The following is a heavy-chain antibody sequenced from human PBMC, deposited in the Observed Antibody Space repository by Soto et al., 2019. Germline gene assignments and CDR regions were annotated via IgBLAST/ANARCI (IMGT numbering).Heavy chain of an antibody. D-gene: IGHD6-6*01. J-gene: IGHJ4*02. CDR3: AYEAYSNSPRYFGY. CDR1: EFTFTSHA. Sequence: EVPLLESGGGLVQPGGSLRLSCAASEFTFTSHAMSWVRQAPGKGLEWDSGISGSGSSTYYADSVKGRFTISRDISKNALYLETKSLRAEDTAVYHCAYEAYSNSPRYFGYGGQGTLVTVSS. CDR2: ISGSGSST. V-gene: IGHV3-23*01.